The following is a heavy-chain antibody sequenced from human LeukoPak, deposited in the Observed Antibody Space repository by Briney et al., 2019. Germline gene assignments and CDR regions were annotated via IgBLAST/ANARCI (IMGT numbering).Heavy chain of an antibody. CDR3: AKSSYYASSDS. CDR2: ISAGGGGT. V-gene: IGHV3-23*01. J-gene: IGHJ4*02. Sequence: GGSLRLSCAASGFTFSTYAMSWVRQAPGRGREWGSGISAGGGGTNSADFVKGRFTISRDNYGNTLDLQMNTLRAEDTAVYYCAKSSYYASSDSWGEETLVTVSS. CDR1: GFTFSTYA. D-gene: IGHD3-22*01.